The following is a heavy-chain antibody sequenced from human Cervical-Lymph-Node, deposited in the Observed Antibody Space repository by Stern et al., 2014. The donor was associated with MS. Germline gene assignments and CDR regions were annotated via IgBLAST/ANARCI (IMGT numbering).Heavy chain of an antibody. D-gene: IGHD2-2*01. CDR1: GITFSDSA. V-gene: IGHV3-73*02. Sequence: EVELVDSGGGLVQPGGSLKLSCEASGITFSDSAIHWVRQASGNGLEWVGRIRSKPNYDATAYAASVQGRFTISRDDSKNTAYLQMDSLKTEDTAVYFCTRHHRRPYCSYTSCYLDYWGQGTLVTFSS. CDR2: IRSKPNYDAT. J-gene: IGHJ4*02. CDR3: TRHHRRPYCSYTSCYLDY.